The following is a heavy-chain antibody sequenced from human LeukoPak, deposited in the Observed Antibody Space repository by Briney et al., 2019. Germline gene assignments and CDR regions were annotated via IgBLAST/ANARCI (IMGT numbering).Heavy chain of an antibody. CDR1: GFIFGTYG. J-gene: IGHJ6*03. CDR3: AKDRCSNGIGCYYYYMDV. CDR2: IRYDGSNE. V-gene: IGHV3-30*02. Sequence: GGSLRLSCAASGFIFGTYGIHWVRQAPGKGLEWVAFIRYDGSNEYYADSVKGRFTISRDNSKNTLYLQMNSLRAEDTAVYYCAKDRCSNGIGCYYYYMDVWGKGTTVTISS. D-gene: IGHD2-8*01.